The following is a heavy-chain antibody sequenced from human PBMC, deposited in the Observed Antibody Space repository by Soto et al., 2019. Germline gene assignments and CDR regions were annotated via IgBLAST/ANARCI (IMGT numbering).Heavy chain of an antibody. CDR1: GGSFSGYY. J-gene: IGHJ5*02. D-gene: IGHD3-10*01. CDR3: ARGSDWFDP. Sequence: SETLSLTCAVYGGSFSGYYWSWIRQPPGKGLEWIGEINHSGSTNYNPSLKSRVTISVDTSKNQFSLKLSSVTAADTAVYYCARGSDWFDPWGQGTLVTVSS. V-gene: IGHV4-34*01. CDR2: INHSGST.